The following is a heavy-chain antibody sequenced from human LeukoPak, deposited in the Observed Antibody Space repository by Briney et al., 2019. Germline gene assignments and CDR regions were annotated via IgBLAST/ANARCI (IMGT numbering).Heavy chain of an antibody. J-gene: IGHJ5*02. Sequence: GASVKVSCKASGYTFTSYAMNWVRQAPGQGLEWMGWINTNTGNPTYAQGFTGRFVFSLDTSVSTAYLQISSLKAEDTAVYYCAREYGSGRPHPEVVEFDPWGQGTLVTVSS. CDR1: GYTFTSYA. V-gene: IGHV7-4-1*02. CDR3: AREYGSGRPHPEVVEFDP. CDR2: INTNTGNP. D-gene: IGHD3-10*01.